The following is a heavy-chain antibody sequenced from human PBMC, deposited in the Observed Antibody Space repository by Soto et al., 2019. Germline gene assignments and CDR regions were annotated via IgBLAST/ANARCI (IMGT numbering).Heavy chain of an antibody. V-gene: IGHV3-21*01. CDR1: GFTFSSYS. Sequence: PGGSLRLSCAASGFTFSSYSMNWVRQAPGKGLEWVSSISSSSSYIYYADSVKGRFTISRDNAKNSLYLQMNSLRAEDTAVYYCAREPYGDYSNWFDPWGQGTLVTVSS. J-gene: IGHJ5*02. CDR3: AREPYGDYSNWFDP. CDR2: ISSSSSYI. D-gene: IGHD4-17*01.